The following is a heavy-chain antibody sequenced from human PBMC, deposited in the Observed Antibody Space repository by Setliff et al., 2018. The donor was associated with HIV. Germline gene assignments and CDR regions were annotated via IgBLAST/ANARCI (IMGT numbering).Heavy chain of an antibody. CDR2: IYPGDSDT. Sequence: PGESLKISCKGSGYSFTSYWIGWVRQMPGKGLEWMGIIYPGDSDTRYSPSFQGQVTTSADKSISTAYLQWSSLKASDTAMYYCARLSTMIVVVMGDAFDIWGRGTMVTVSS. J-gene: IGHJ3*02. V-gene: IGHV5-51*01. CDR3: ARLSTMIVVVMGDAFDI. CDR1: GYSFTSYW. D-gene: IGHD3-22*01.